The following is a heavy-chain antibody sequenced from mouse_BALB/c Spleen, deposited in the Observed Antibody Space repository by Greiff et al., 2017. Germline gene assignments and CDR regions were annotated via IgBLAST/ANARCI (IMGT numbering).Heavy chain of an antibody. CDR3: ARCGARGNYDWYFDV. V-gene: IGHV1-55*01. CDR2: IYPGSGST. J-gene: IGHJ1*01. Sequence: QVQLQQPGAELVKPGTSVKLSCKASGYNFTSYWINWVKLRPGQGLEWIGDIYPGSGSTNYNEKFKSKATLTVDTSSSTAYMQLSSLASEDSALYYCARCGARGNYDWYFDVWGAGTTVTVSS. D-gene: IGHD2-1*01. CDR1: GYNFTSYW.